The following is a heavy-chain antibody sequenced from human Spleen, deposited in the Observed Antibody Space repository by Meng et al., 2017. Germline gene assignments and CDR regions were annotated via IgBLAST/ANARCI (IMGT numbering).Heavy chain of an antibody. V-gene: IGHV3-23*01. Sequence: GESLKISCAASGFTFSSYAMNWVRQAPGKGLEWVSGISGSGDSTYYADSVKGRFTISRDNSKNTLYLQMNSLRAEDTAVYYCAKEKRLGELSLPDYWGQGTLVTVSS. CDR1: GFTFSSYA. CDR2: ISGSGDST. CDR3: AKEKRLGELSLPDY. D-gene: IGHD3-16*02. J-gene: IGHJ4*02.